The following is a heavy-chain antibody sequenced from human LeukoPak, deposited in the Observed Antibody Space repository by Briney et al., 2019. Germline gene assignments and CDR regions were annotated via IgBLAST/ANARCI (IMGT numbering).Heavy chain of an antibody. CDR1: GFSLSTSGMC. CDR3: ARIPTVTTSGAFDI. V-gene: IGHV2-70*11. CDR2: FDWDVDK. Sequence: SGPALVKPTQTLTLTCTFSGFSLSTSGMCVSWIRQPPVKALEWLTRFDWDVDKYYSTSLETRLTISKDTSKSQVVLTMTNMDPVDTATYYCARIPTVTTSGAFDIWGQGTMVTVSS. D-gene: IGHD4-17*01. J-gene: IGHJ3*02.